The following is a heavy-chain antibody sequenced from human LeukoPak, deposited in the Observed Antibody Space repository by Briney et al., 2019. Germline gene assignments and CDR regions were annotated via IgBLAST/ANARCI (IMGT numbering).Heavy chain of an antibody. V-gene: IGHV3-23*01. Sequence: GGSLRLSCAASGCTFSSYDLSWVRQAPGKGLECVSAIRRGIGTTYYADSVQGRFTISRDNSKNTLYLQMNNLRADDTAIYYCAKKGQADDNGKPDWGQGTLVTVSS. CDR1: GCTFSSYD. D-gene: IGHD1-1*01. CDR3: AKKGQADDNGKPD. J-gene: IGHJ4*02. CDR2: IRRGIGTT.